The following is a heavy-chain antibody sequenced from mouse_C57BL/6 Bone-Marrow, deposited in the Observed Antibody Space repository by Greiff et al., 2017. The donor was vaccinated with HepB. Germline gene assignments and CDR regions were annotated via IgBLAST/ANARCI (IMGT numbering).Heavy chain of an antibody. Sequence: QVQLQQSGAELARPGASVKLSCKASGYTFTSYGISWVKQRTGQGLEWIGEIYPRSGNTYYNEKFKGKATLTADKSSSTAYMELRSLTSEDSAVYFCAPIYDGYLYWYFDVWGTGTTVTVSS. CDR1: GYTFTSYG. D-gene: IGHD2-3*01. V-gene: IGHV1-81*01. J-gene: IGHJ1*03. CDR2: IYPRSGNT. CDR3: APIYDGYLYWYFDV.